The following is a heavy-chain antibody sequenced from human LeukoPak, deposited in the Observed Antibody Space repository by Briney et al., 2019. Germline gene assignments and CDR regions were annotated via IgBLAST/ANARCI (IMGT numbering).Heavy chain of an antibody. CDR1: GGSFSGYY. J-gene: IGHJ5*02. CDR3: ARGRKDSLYYYGSGSYYRAPWFDP. V-gene: IGHV4-34*01. D-gene: IGHD3-10*01. Sequence: SETLSLTCAVYGGSFSGYYWSWIRQPPGKGLEWIGEINHSGSTNYNPSLKSRVTISVGTSKNQFSLKLSSVTAADTAVYYCARGRKDSLYYYGSGSYYRAPWFDPWGQGTLVTVSS. CDR2: INHSGST.